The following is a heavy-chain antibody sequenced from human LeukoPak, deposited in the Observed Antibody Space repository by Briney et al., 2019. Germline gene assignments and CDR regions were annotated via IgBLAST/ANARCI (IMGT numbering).Heavy chain of an antibody. D-gene: IGHD6-6*01. J-gene: IGHJ4*02. Sequence: AGGSLRLSCAASGFTFSSYSMNWVRQAPGKGLEWVSSISSSSYIYYADSVKGRFTISRDNAKNSLYLQMNSLRAEDTAVYYCATRAKGVSEYYLDYWGQGTLVTVSS. V-gene: IGHV3-21*01. CDR3: ATRAKGVSEYYLDY. CDR2: ISSSSYI. CDR1: GFTFSSYS.